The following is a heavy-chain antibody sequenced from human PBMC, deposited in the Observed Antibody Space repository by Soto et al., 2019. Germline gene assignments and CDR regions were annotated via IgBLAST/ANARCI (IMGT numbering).Heavy chain of an antibody. J-gene: IGHJ4*02. CDR1: GFTFSSYG. D-gene: IGHD6-19*01. Sequence: QVQLVESGGGVVQPGRSLRLSCAASGFTFSSYGMHWVRQAPGKGLEWVAVISYDGSNKYYADSVKGRFSISRDNSKNTLYLPMNSLRAEDTAVYYCAKTLGIAVAGTDYWGQGTLVTVSS. CDR2: ISYDGSNK. V-gene: IGHV3-30*18. CDR3: AKTLGIAVAGTDY.